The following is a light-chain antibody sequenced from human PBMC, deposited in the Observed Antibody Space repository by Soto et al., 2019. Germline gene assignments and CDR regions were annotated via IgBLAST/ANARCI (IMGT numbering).Light chain of an antibody. J-gene: IGLJ2*01. CDR2: EVS. V-gene: IGLV2-11*01. Sequence: QSALTQPRSVSGSPGQSVTISCTGTSSDVGGYNYVSWYQQHPGKAPKLVIYEVSERPSGVPDRFSGSKSGNTASLTISGLQTDDEGGFYCCSFSGTSHVVFGGGTKVTVL. CDR1: SSDVGGYNY. CDR3: CSFSGTSHVV.